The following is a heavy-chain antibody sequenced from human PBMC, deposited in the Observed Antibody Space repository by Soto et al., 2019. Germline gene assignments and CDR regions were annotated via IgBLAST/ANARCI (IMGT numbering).Heavy chain of an antibody. CDR1: GFTFSSYS. Sequence: LRLSCAASGFTFSSYSMNWVRQAPGKGLEWVSSISSSSSYIYYADSVKGRFTISRDNAKNSLYLQMNSLRAEDTAVYYCARDLMSLLGTNYYDSSGYLFDYWGQGTLVTVSS. V-gene: IGHV3-21*01. D-gene: IGHD3-22*01. J-gene: IGHJ4*02. CDR3: ARDLMSLLGTNYYDSSGYLFDY. CDR2: ISSSSSYI.